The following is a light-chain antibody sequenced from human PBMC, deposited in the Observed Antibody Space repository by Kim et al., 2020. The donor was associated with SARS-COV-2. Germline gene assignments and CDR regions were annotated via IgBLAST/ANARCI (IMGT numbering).Light chain of an antibody. CDR2: GKN. V-gene: IGLV3-19*01. CDR1: SLRNYY. J-gene: IGLJ2*01. CDR3: QSRGTTTKVV. Sequence: SSELTQDPAVSVALGQTVTISCQGDSLRNYYATWYQQKPRQSPVVVIYGKNNRPSGIPDRFSGSGSGNTASLTITGAQAEDEADYYCQSRGTTTKVVFGGGTKLTVL.